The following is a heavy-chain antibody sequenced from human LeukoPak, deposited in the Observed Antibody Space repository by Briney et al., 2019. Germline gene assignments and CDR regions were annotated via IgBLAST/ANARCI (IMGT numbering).Heavy chain of an antibody. CDR1: GFTFSSYS. CDR3: VRDQHDFWSGYYYYYYGMDV. V-gene: IGHV3-21*01. CDR2: ISSSSSYI. D-gene: IGHD3-3*01. Sequence: GGSLRLSCAASGFTFSSYSMNWVRQAPGKGLEWVSSISSSSSYIYYADSVKGRFTISRDNAKNSLYLQMNSLRAEDTAVYYCVRDQHDFWSGYYYYYYGMDVWGQGTTVTVSS. J-gene: IGHJ6*02.